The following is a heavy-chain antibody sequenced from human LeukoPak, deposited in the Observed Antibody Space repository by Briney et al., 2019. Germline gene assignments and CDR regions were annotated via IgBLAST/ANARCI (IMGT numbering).Heavy chain of an antibody. CDR3: ARDPPVTNYYYGMDV. CDR2: ISSSSSYI. J-gene: IGHJ6*02. Sequence: GGSLRLSCAASGFTFSSYSMNWVRQAPGKGLEWVSSISSSSSYIYYADSVKGRFTTSRDNAKNSLYLQMNSLRAEDTAVYYCARDPPVTNYYYGMDVWGQGTTVTVSS. D-gene: IGHD4-17*01. V-gene: IGHV3-21*01. CDR1: GFTFSSYS.